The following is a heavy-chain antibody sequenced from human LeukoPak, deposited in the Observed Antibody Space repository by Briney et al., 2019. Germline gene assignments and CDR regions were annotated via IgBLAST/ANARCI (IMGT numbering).Heavy chain of an antibody. V-gene: IGHV3-23*01. Sequence: GGSLRLSCAASGFTFSSYAMSWVRQAPGKRLEWVSAISGSGGSTYYADSVKGRFTISRGNSKNTLYLQMNSLRAEDTAVYYCAKDKSDATPYYFDYWGQGTLVTVSS. CDR3: AKDKSDATPYYFDY. D-gene: IGHD2-15*01. CDR1: GFTFSSYA. CDR2: ISGSGGST. J-gene: IGHJ4*02.